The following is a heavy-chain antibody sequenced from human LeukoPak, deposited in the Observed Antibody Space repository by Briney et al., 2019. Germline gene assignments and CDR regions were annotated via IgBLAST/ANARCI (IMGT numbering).Heavy chain of an antibody. Sequence: GASVKVSCKASGYTFTNYDVNWVRQATGQGLEWMGIINPSGGSTSYAQKFQGRVTMTRDTSTSTVYMELSSLRSEDTAVYYCARGGQLASPYGFDYWGQGTLVTVSS. D-gene: IGHD4-17*01. CDR3: ARGGQLASPYGFDY. CDR2: INPSGGST. CDR1: GYTFTNYD. V-gene: IGHV1-46*01. J-gene: IGHJ4*02.